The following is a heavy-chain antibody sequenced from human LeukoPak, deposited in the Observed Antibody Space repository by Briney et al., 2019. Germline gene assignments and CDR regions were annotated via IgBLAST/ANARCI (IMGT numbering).Heavy chain of an antibody. D-gene: IGHD6-19*01. V-gene: IGHV1-69*04. CDR1: GGTFSSYA. CDR3: ASENSSGQGGGANWFDP. J-gene: IGHJ5*02. Sequence: GASVKVSCKASGGTFSSYAISWVRQAPGQGLEWMGRIIPIFGIANYAQKFQGRVTITADKSTSTASMELSSLRSEDTAVYYCASENSSGQGGGANWFDPWGQGTLVTVSS. CDR2: IIPIFGIA.